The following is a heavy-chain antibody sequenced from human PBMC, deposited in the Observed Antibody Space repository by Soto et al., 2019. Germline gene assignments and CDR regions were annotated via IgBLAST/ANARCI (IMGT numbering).Heavy chain of an antibody. J-gene: IGHJ6*02. V-gene: IGHV4-39*07. CDR2: ISNSGST. CDR3: ARETPYCTSTSCSASYYYGMDV. CDR1: GGSISNSDYY. D-gene: IGHD2-2*01. Sequence: SETLSLTCTVSGGSISNSDYYWGWIRQPPGKGLEWIGTISNSGSTYYNPSLKSRVTISVDTSKNQFSLKMTSVTAADTAVYYCARETPYCTSTSCSASYYYGMDVWGQGTTVTVSS.